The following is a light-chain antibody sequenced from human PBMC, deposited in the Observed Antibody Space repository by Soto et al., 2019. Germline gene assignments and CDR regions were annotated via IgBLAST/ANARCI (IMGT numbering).Light chain of an antibody. CDR3: QQRANWPYT. V-gene: IGKV3-11*01. CDR2: DAS. CDR1: QSVNSY. J-gene: IGKJ2*01. Sequence: EIVLTQSPATLSLSPGERATLSCRASQSVNSYLAWYQQKPGQAPRLLIYDASNRATGIPARFCGSGSETDFTLTISSLEPEDFAVYYCQQRANWPYTFGQGTKLEIK.